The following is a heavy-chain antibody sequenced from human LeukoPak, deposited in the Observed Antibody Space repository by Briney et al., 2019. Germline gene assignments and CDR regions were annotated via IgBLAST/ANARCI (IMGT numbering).Heavy chain of an antibody. Sequence: KPSETLSLTCAVYGRSFSGYYWSWIRQPPGKGLEWIGEINHSGSTNYNPSLKSRVTISEDTSKNQFSLKLSSVTAADTAVYYCARGRAAAYWGQGTLVTVSS. V-gene: IGHV4-34*01. CDR2: INHSGST. CDR3: ARGRAAAY. D-gene: IGHD6-13*01. CDR1: GRSFSGYY. J-gene: IGHJ4*02.